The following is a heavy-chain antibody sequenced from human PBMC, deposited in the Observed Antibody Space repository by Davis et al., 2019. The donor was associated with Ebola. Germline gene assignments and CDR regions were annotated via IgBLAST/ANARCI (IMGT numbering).Heavy chain of an antibody. CDR3: AKSGSTRDGYNWFDP. CDR1: GFTFSSYS. Sequence: SLKISCAASGFTFSSYSMNWVRQAPGKGLEWVAVISYDGSNKYYADSVKGRFTISRDNSKNTLYLQMNSLRAEDTAVYYCAKSGSTRDGYNWFDPWGQGTLVTVSS. D-gene: IGHD5-24*01. J-gene: IGHJ5*02. V-gene: IGHV3-30*18. CDR2: ISYDGSNK.